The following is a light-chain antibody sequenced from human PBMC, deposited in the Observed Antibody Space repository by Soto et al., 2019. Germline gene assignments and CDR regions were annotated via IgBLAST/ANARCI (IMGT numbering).Light chain of an antibody. CDR3: QQSYSYPRT. Sequence: DIHMTQSPSSLSASVGDRVTITCQASQSVNTYLNWYQQTPGQAPKLLISAASRLQTGVPSRFTGSGSGTDFPLTISSLRREDFATYYCQQSYSYPRTFGGVTKVEIK. CDR1: QSVNTY. V-gene: IGKV1-39*01. CDR2: AAS. J-gene: IGKJ4*01.